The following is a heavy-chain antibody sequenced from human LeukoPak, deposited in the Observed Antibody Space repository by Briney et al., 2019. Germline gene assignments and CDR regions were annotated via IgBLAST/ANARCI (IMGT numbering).Heavy chain of an antibody. Sequence: GGSLRLSCAASGFTFSSYSMNWVRQAPGKGLEWVSSIRSSSSYIYYADSVKGRFTISRDNAKNSLYLQMNSLRAEDTAVYYCARALGDYVWGSYRTAEYFQHWGQGTLVTVSS. V-gene: IGHV3-21*01. J-gene: IGHJ1*01. CDR3: ARALGDYVWGSYRTAEYFQH. CDR1: GFTFSSYS. D-gene: IGHD3-16*02. CDR2: IRSSSSYI.